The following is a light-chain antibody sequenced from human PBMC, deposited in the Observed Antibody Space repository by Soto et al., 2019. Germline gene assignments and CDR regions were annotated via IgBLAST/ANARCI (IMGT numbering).Light chain of an antibody. Sequence: QSALTQPSSVSGSPGQSVTISCTGTSSDVGGYKYVSWYQQHPGKAPKLIIYEVSKWPSGVPDRFYGSRSGNTASLTISGLQAEDEADYYCCSYAGSYTYVFGSGTKLTVL. CDR1: SSDVGGYKY. CDR3: CSYAGSYTYV. J-gene: IGLJ1*01. CDR2: EVS. V-gene: IGLV2-11*01.